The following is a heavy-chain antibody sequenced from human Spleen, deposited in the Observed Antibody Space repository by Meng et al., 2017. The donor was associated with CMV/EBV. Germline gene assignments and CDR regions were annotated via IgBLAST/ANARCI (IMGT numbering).Heavy chain of an antibody. CDR1: AGAISSGDHY. V-gene: IGHV4-31*03. Sequence: LSSKMTAGAISSGDHYGNWSRKHPGKGLEWIGYIYYDGGTYYNPSLRSRVTISVDTSKNQFSLRLSSVTAADTAVYYCARGARGFDYWGQGTLVTVSS. CDR2: IYYDGGT. D-gene: IGHD3-10*01. CDR3: ARGARGFDY. J-gene: IGHJ4*02.